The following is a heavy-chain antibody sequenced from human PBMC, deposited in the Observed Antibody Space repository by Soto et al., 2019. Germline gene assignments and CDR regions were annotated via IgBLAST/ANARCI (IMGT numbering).Heavy chain of an antibody. CDR2: MKQDGSEK. D-gene: IGHD4-4*01. V-gene: IGHV3-7*03. CDR1: GFSFSRYW. CDR3: AKGRWLQYHEY. J-gene: IGHJ4*02. Sequence: GGSLRLSCAASGFSFSRYWMSWVRQAPGKGLEWVANMKQDGSEKNYVDSVKGRFAISRDNTQNSLYLEMNSLRAEDTAVYYCAKGRWLQYHEYWGQGTLVT.